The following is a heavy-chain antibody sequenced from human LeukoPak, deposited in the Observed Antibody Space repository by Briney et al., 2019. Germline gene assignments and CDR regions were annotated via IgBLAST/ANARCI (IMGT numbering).Heavy chain of an antibody. CDR2: ISSSSSYI. CDR1: GFTFSSYS. Sequence: PGGSLRLSCAASGFTFSSYSMNWVRQALGKGLEWVSSISSSSSYIYYADSVKGRFTISRDNAKNSLYLQMNSLRAEDTAVYYCASEKRYCSGGSCYSLDYWGQGTLVTVSS. D-gene: IGHD2-15*01. J-gene: IGHJ4*02. V-gene: IGHV3-21*01. CDR3: ASEKRYCSGGSCYSLDY.